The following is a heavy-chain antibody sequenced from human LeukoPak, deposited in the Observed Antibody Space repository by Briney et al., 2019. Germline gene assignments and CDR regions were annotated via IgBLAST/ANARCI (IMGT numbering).Heavy chain of an antibody. CDR1: GGSISGGGYS. V-gene: IGHV4-30-2*01. CDR3: AREGPYGMDV. CDR2: IYHSGST. J-gene: IGHJ6*02. Sequence: PSETLSLTCAVSGGSISGGGYSWSWIRQPPGKGLEWIGYIYHSGSTYYNPSLKSRVTISVDRSKNQLSLKLSSVTAADTAVYYCAREGPYGMDVWGQGTTVTVSS.